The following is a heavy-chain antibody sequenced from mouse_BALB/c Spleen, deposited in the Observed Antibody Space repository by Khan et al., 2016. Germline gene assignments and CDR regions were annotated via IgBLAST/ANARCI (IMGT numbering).Heavy chain of an antibody. Sequence: EVQLQESGPSLVKPSQTLSLTCSVTGDSITSGYWNWIRKFPGNKLEYMGYISHSGSTYYNPSLKSRFSITRATSKNQYYLQLNSVTTEDTATYYRTTYDGYYFAYWGQGTILTVSS. CDR3: TTYDGYYFAY. D-gene: IGHD2-3*01. CDR2: ISHSGST. J-gene: IGHJ2*01. CDR1: GDSITSGY. V-gene: IGHV3-8*02.